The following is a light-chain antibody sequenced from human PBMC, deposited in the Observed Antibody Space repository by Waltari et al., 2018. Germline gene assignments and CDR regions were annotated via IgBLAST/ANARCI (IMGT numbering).Light chain of an antibody. CDR2: RAS. J-gene: IGKJ2*01. Sequence: DVQMTQSPSSLSASVGDTVTITCQASQGTDNNLNWFQQKPGKAPKLLIYRASSLQSGIPSRFRGSGSGTDFTLTINSLQPADFGTYYCQQAYSYPYTFGQGTKVEIK. CDR3: QQAYSYPYT. V-gene: IGKV1-16*01. CDR1: QGTDNN.